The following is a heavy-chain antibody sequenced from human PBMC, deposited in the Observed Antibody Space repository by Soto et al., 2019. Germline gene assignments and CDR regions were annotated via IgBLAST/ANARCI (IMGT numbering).Heavy chain of an antibody. CDR3: ALVSTPPAS. V-gene: IGHV5-10-1*01. Sequence: EVQLVQSGAEVKEPGESLRISCKGSGYSFTSYWITWVRQMPGKGLEWMGRIDPTDSYTDYSPSFQGHVTISADKSINTAYLQWSSLKASDTAMYYCALVSTPPASWGQGTMVTVSS. D-gene: IGHD2-15*01. CDR2: IDPTDSYT. CDR1: GYSFTSYW. J-gene: IGHJ5*02.